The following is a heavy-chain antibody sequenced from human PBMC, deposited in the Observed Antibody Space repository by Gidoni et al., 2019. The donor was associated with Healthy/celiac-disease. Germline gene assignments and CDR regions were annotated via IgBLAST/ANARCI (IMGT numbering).Heavy chain of an antibody. D-gene: IGHD3-22*01. CDR1: GFTFSSYA. CDR3: AKAGDYYDSLRDFDY. CDR2: IRCSGGST. Sequence: ELQLVESGGGLVQPGGALRIPCAASGFTFSSYAMIWVRQAPGKGLEWVSAIRCSGGSTYYADSVKGRFTISRDNSKNTLYLQMNSLRAEDTAVYYCAKAGDYYDSLRDFDYWGQGTLVTVSS. J-gene: IGHJ4*02. V-gene: IGHV3-23*04.